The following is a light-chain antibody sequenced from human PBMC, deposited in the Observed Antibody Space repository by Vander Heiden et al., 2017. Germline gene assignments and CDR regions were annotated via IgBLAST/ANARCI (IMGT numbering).Light chain of an antibody. V-gene: IGLV2-14*01. CDR2: DVS. CDR1: SSDVGGYNY. CDR3: SSYTSSSHSV. Sequence: QSALTQPASVSGSPGQSITISCTGTSSDVGGYNYVSWYQQHPGKAPKLMIYDVSNRPSGVSNRFSGSKSGNTASLTISGLQAEDEADYYCSSYTSSSHSVFGGGTKLNVL. J-gene: IGLJ3*02.